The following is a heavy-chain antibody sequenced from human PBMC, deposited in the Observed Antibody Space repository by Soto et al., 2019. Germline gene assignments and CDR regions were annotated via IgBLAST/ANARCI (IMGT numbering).Heavy chain of an antibody. D-gene: IGHD6-19*01. J-gene: IGHJ4*02. V-gene: IGHV3-11*06. CDR2: ISSSRYT. CDR1: GFSFNNYA. CDR3: ARHTSGWHYYDY. Sequence: GGSLRLSCATSGFSFNNYAMSWVRQAPGKGLEWVAGISSSRYTNFADSVKGRFTISRDNAKNSLYLQMNSLRAEDTAVYYCARHTSGWHYYDYWGQGTPVTVSS.